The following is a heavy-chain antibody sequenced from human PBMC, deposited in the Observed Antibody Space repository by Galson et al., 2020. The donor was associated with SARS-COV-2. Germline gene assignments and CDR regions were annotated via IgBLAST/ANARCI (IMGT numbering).Heavy chain of an antibody. CDR3: ARGGSNGIYYDYGMDV. CDR2: INPNSGGT. D-gene: IGHD2-8*01. V-gene: IGHV1-2*02. CDR1: GYTFTGYY. J-gene: IGHJ6*02. Sequence: ASVKVSCKASGYTFTGYYMHWVRQAPGQGLEWMGWINPNSGGTNYAQKFQGRVTMTRDTSISTAYMELSRLRSDDTAVYYWARGGSNGIYYDYGMDVWGQGTTVTVSS.